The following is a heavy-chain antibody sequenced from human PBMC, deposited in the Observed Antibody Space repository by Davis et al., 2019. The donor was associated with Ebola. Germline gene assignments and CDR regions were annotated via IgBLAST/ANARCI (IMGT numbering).Heavy chain of an antibody. V-gene: IGHV3-21*04. CDR1: GFTFSSYS. D-gene: IGHD4-11*01. CDR2: ISSSSSYI. J-gene: IGHJ4*02. Sequence: GESLKISCAASGFTFSSYSMNWVRQAPGKGLEWVSSISSSSSYIYYADSVKDRFTISRDNSKNTLYLQMNSLRAEDTAVYYCAKLNTVTTWPVVGYWGQGTLVTVSS. CDR3: AKLNTVTTWPVVGY.